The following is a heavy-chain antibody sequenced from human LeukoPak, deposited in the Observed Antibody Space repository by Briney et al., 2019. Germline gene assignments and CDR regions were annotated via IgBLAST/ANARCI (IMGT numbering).Heavy chain of an antibody. Sequence: GGSLRLSCAASGFTFSSHEMNWVRQAPGKGLEWVSSISSSSYIYYADSVKGRFTISRDNAKNSLYLQMNSLRAEDTAVYYCARPDYGDYGGGFDPWGQGTLVTVSS. CDR3: ARPDYGDYGGGFDP. CDR2: ISSSSYI. J-gene: IGHJ5*02. D-gene: IGHD4-17*01. CDR1: GFTFSSHE. V-gene: IGHV3-21*01.